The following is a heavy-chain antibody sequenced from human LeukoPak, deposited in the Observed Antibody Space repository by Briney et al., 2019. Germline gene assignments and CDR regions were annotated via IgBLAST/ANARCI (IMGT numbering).Heavy chain of an antibody. J-gene: IGHJ3*01. V-gene: IGHV3-21*01. CDR2: ISSSSSYI. Sequence: GGSLRLSCAASGFTFSSYSMNWVRQAPGKGLEWVSSISSSSSYIYYADSVKGRFTISRDNAKNSLYLQMNSLRAEDTAVYYCAVHSITMVRGTPRPAWGQGTMVTVSS. CDR1: GFTFSSYS. CDR3: AVHSITMVRGTPRPA. D-gene: IGHD3-10*01.